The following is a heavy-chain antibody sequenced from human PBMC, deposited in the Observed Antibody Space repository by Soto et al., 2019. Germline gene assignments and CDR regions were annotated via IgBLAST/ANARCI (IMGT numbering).Heavy chain of an antibody. CDR2: IIPIFGTA. CDR1: VGTFSSYA. V-gene: IGHV1-69*06. CDR3: ARAVAAAGTGKSYGMDV. Sequence: SVKVSCKASVGTFSSYAISWVRQAPGQGLEWMGGIIPIFGTANYAQKFRGRVTITADKSTSTAYMELSSLRSEDTAVYYCARAVAAAGTGKSYGMDVWGQGTTVTVSS. D-gene: IGHD6-13*01. J-gene: IGHJ6*02.